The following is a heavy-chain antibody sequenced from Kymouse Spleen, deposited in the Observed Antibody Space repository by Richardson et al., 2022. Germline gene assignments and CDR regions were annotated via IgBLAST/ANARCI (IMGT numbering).Heavy chain of an antibody. V-gene: IGHV3-33*01. J-gene: IGHJ6*02. CDR2: IWYDGSNK. D-gene: IGHD1-7*01. Sequence: QVQLVESGGGVVQPGRSLRLSCAASGFTFSSYGMHWVRQAPGKGLEWVAVIWYDGSNKYYADSVKGRFTISRDNSKNTLYLQMNSLRAEDTAVYYCARGITGTTRPLYYYYYGMDVWGQGTTVTVSS. CDR3: ARGITGTTRPLYYYYYGMDV. CDR1: GFTFSSYG.